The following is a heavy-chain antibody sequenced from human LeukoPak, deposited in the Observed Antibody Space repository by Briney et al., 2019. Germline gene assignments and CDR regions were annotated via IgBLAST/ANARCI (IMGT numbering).Heavy chain of an antibody. Sequence: GASVKVSCKASGYTFTSYGISWVRQAPGQGLEWMGWISAYNGNTNYAQKLQGRVTMTTDTSTSTAYMELRSLRSDDTAVYYCARRLSSYYYYYMDVWGKGTTVTVSS. D-gene: IGHD3-16*02. J-gene: IGHJ6*03. V-gene: IGHV1-18*01. CDR3: ARRLSSYYYYYMDV. CDR2: ISAYNGNT. CDR1: GYTFTSYG.